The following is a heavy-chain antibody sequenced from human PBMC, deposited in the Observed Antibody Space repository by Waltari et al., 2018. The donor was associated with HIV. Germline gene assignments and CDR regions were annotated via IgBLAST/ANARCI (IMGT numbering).Heavy chain of an antibody. J-gene: IGHJ4*02. CDR3: TKGMYANEDYFGY. CDR2: IYPGDSDT. V-gene: IGHV5-51*03. D-gene: IGHD2-8*01. Sequence: EVQLVQSGAQVKKPGESLKLSCKASGYSFTTYWIGWVRQLPGKGLEWMGIIYPGDSDTRYSPSFQGQVTISADKSISTAYLQWSSLQASDTAMYYCTKGMYANEDYFGYWGQGTLVTVSS. CDR1: GYSFTTYW.